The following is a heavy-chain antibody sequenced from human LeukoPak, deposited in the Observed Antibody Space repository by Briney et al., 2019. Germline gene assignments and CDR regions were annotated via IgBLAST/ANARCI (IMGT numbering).Heavy chain of an antibody. CDR2: IYTSGST. CDR1: GGSISSYY. V-gene: IGHV4-4*07. CDR3: ARDRIWSGYPDYYYYMDV. J-gene: IGHJ6*03. D-gene: IGHD3-3*01. Sequence: PSETLSLTCTVSGGSISSYYWSWIRQPAGKGLEWIGRIYTSGSTNYNPSLKSRVTMSVDTSKNQFSLKLSSVTAADTAVYYCARDRIWSGYPDYYYYMDVWGKGTTVTVSS.